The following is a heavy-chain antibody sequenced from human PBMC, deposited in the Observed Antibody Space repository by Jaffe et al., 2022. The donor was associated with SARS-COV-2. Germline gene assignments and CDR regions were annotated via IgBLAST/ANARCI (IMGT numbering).Heavy chain of an antibody. V-gene: IGHV3-33*01. CDR3: ARDEGDYGYGMDV. CDR1: GFTFSSYG. D-gene: IGHD4-17*01. CDR2: IWYDGSNK. J-gene: IGHJ6*02. Sequence: QVQLVESGGGVVQPGRSLRLSCAASGFTFSSYGMHWVRQAPGKGLEWVAVIWYDGSNKYYADSVKGRFTISRDNSKNTLYLQMNSLRAEDTAVYYCARDEGDYGYGMDVWGQGTTVTVSS.